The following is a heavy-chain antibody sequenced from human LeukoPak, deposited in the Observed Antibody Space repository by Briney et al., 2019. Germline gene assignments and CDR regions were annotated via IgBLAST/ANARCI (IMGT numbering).Heavy chain of an antibody. V-gene: IGHV1-18*01. CDR2: ISAYNGNT. Sequence: ASVKDSCKAPGYTFTSYGISWVRQAPGQGLEWMGWISAYNGNTNYAQKLQGRVTMTTDTSTSTAYMELRSLRSDDTAVYYCASSPLYGDFWSGYYLAYWGQGTLVTVSS. D-gene: IGHD3-3*01. CDR1: GYTFTSYG. J-gene: IGHJ4*02. CDR3: ASSPLYGDFWSGYYLAY.